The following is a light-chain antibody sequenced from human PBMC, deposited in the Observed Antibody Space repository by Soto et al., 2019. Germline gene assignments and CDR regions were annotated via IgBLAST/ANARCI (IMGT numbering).Light chain of an antibody. Sequence: DIQLTQSPSFLSASVGDRVTITCRASQGISSYLVWYQQKLGKAPKLLIYAASTLQSGVPSRFSGSGSGTEFTLTISSVQPEDIATYYCQHLNSYPLFGPGTKVDI. CDR3: QHLNSYPL. J-gene: IGKJ3*01. V-gene: IGKV1-9*01. CDR1: QGISSY. CDR2: AAS.